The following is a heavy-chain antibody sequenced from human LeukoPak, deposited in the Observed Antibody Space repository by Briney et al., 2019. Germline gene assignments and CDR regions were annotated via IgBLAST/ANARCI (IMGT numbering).Heavy chain of an antibody. CDR3: ATGYCSSTSCYGGAYYYYYMDV. Sequence: ASVKVSCKVSGYTLTELSMHWVRQAPGKGLEWRGGFDPEDGETIYAQKFQGRVTMTEDTSTDTAYMELSSLRSEDTAVYYCATGYCSSTSCYGGAYYYYYMDVWGKGTTVTVSS. CDR2: FDPEDGET. D-gene: IGHD2-2*01. J-gene: IGHJ6*03. V-gene: IGHV1-24*01. CDR1: GYTLTELS.